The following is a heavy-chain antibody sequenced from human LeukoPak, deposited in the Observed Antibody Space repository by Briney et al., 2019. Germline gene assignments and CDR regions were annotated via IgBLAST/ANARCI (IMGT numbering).Heavy chain of an antibody. J-gene: IGHJ4*02. CDR3: ARRRLKLRWPYYFDY. D-gene: IGHD4-23*01. CDR2: INHSGST. CDR1: GGSFSGYY. V-gene: IGHV4-34*01. Sequence: SETLSLTCAVYGGSFSGYYWSWIRQPPGKGLEWIGEINHSGSTNYNPSLKSRVTISVDTSKNQSSLKRSSVAAADPAVYYCARRRLKLRWPYYFDYWGQGTLVTVSS.